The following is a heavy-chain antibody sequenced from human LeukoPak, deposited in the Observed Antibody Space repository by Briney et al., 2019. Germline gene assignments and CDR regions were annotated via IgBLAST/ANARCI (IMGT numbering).Heavy chain of an antibody. CDR1: GFTFSSYA. V-gene: IGHV3-23*01. D-gene: IGHD5-18*01. CDR3: ARHLSGVTGYTYGRGIDY. Sequence: TGGSLRLSCEASGFTFSSYAMSWVRQAPGKGLEWVSGISGSGRSTYYADSVKGHFTISRDNSKNTLYLQMNTLRAEDTAVYYCARHLSGVTGYTYGRGIDYWGQGTLVTVSS. CDR2: ISGSGRST. J-gene: IGHJ4*02.